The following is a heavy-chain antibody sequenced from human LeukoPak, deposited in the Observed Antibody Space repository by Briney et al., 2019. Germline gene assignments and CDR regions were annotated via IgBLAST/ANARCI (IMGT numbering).Heavy chain of an antibody. D-gene: IGHD3-10*01. CDR1: GGSISSSGYY. V-gene: IGHV4-39*01. CDR2: IYYSGST. CDR3: AIPLVDGGFY. Sequence: SETLSLTCTVSGGSISSSGYYWGWIRQPPGKGLEWIGSIYYSGSTYYNPSLKSRVTISVDTSKNQFSLKLSSVTAADTAVYYCAIPLVDGGFYWGQGTMVTVSS. J-gene: IGHJ4*02.